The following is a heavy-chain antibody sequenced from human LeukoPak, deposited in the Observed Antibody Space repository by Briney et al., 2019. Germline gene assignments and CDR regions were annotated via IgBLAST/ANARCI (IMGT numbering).Heavy chain of an antibody. D-gene: IGHD6-19*01. CDR2: ISYDGSNK. CDR1: GSTFSSYG. CDR3: AKDMVWAAVAGTVDY. J-gene: IGHJ4*02. Sequence: GGSLRLSCAASGSTFSSYGMHWVRQAPGKGLEWVAVISYDGSNKYYADSVKGRFTISRDNSKNTLYLQMNSLRAEDTAVYYCAKDMVWAAVAGTVDYWGQGALVTVSS. V-gene: IGHV3-30*18.